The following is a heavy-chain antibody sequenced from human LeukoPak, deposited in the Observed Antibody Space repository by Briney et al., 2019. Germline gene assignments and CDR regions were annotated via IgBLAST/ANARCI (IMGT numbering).Heavy chain of an antibody. J-gene: IGHJ4*02. CDR1: GFTFSGYG. CDR3: AKDPWRYYYDSSGYYYVGYFDY. V-gene: IGHV3-30*02. CDR2: IRYDGSNK. D-gene: IGHD3-22*01. Sequence: GGSLRLSCAASGFTFSGYGMHWVRQAPGKGLEWVAFIRYDGSNKYYADSVKGRFTISRDNSKNTLYLQMNSLRAEDTAVYYCAKDPWRYYYDSSGYYYVGYFDYWGQGTLVTVSS.